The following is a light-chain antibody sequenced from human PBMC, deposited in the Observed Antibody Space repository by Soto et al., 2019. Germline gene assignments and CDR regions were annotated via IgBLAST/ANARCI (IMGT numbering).Light chain of an antibody. CDR1: SSNIGRNA. V-gene: IGLV1-36*01. J-gene: IGLJ2*01. CDR2: YDD. Sequence: QSVLTQPPSVSEAPRQRVTISCFGSSSNIGRNAVNWYQQLPGKAPKLLVYYDDLVPSGVSDRFSGSKSGTSASLAISGLQSEDEADYYCAVCDESLKSVVFGGGTKLTVL. CDR3: AVCDESLKSVV.